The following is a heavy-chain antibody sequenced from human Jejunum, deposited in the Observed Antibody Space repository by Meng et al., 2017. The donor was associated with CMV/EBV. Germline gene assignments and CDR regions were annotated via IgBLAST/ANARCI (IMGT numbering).Heavy chain of an antibody. Sequence: SSGFTFSTYGMNWVRRAPGTGLEWLSSIGGSSKDIQYAASVKGRFTVSRDNARNSLYLQMNSLSAEDTAVYYCARAQDRFLGWLPDHWGQGTLVTVSS. D-gene: IGHD3-3*01. CDR2: IGGSSKDI. J-gene: IGHJ4*02. CDR3: ARAQDRFLGWLPDH. V-gene: IGHV3-21*01. CDR1: GFTFSTYG.